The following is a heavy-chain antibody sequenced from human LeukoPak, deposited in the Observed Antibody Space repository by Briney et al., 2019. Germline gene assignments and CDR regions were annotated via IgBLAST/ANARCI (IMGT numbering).Heavy chain of an antibody. CDR3: ARDGLHTAHFDY. V-gene: IGHV3-48*02. CDR2: VSASSNI. Sequence: GGSLRLSCAASGFTFSSYTMNWVRQAPGKGLQWVSTVSASSNIHYSDSVKGRFTISRDNARNSLYLQMNSLRDEDTAVYYCARDGLHTAHFDYWGQGTLVTVPS. J-gene: IGHJ4*02. D-gene: IGHD5-18*01. CDR1: GFTFSSYT.